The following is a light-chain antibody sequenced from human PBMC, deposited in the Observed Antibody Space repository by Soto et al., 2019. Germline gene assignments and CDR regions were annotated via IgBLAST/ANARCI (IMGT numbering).Light chain of an antibody. V-gene: IGLV2-14*01. CDR3: SSYAGSKTV. Sequence: QSALTQPASVSGSPGQSITISCTGTSSDVGGYNYVSWYQQHPGKAPKLMIYEVSNRPSGVSNRFSGSKSGNTASLTVSGLRAEDEADYYCSSYAGSKTVFGGGTKLTVL. CDR1: SSDVGGYNY. CDR2: EVS. J-gene: IGLJ3*02.